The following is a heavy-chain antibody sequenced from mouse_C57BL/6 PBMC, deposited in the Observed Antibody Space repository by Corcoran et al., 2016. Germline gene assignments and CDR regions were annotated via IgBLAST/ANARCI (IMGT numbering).Heavy chain of an antibody. CDR3: ARRALAWFAY. J-gene: IGHJ3*01. CDR2: ISYDGSN. V-gene: IGHV3-6*01. Sequence: DVQLQESGPGLVKPSQSLSLTCSVTGYSITSGYYWNWIRQFPGNKLEWMGYISYDGSNNYNPSLKNRISITRDTSKNQFFLKLNSVTTEDTATYYCARRALAWFAYWGQGTLVTVSA. CDR1: GYSITSGYY.